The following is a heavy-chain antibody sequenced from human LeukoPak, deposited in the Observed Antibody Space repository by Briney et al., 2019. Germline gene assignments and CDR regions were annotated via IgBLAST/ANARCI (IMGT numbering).Heavy chain of an antibody. J-gene: IGHJ4*02. CDR1: GYTFTSYY. Sequence: ASVKVPCKASGYTFTSYYMHWVRQAPGQGLEWMGIINPSGGSTSYAQKFQGRVTMTRDTSTSTVYMELSSLRAEDTAVYYCARDPVRYSYGSCFDYWGQGTLVTVSS. CDR3: ARDPVRYSYGSCFDY. CDR2: INPSGGST. D-gene: IGHD5-18*01. V-gene: IGHV1-46*01.